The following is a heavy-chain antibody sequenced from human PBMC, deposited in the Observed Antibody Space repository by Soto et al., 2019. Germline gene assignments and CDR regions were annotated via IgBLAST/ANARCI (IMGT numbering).Heavy chain of an antibody. CDR1: GASMSAYY. D-gene: IGHD3-22*01. CDR3: ASTTSYYYDTSGYSKWFDP. J-gene: IGHJ5*02. Sequence: KTSETLSLTCTVSGASMSAYYWSWIRQSPGKGLEWIGYISYSGSTNYNPSLKSRITISVDASKKQFSLKLSSVTAADTAVYYCASTTSYYYDTSGYSKWFDPWGQGTLVTVS. CDR2: ISYSGST. V-gene: IGHV4-59*01.